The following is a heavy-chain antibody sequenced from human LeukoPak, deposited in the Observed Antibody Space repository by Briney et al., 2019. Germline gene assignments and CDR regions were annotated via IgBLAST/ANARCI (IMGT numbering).Heavy chain of an antibody. J-gene: IGHJ4*02. CDR2: ISSSSSTI. CDR1: GFTFSSYS. D-gene: IGHD4-17*01. CDR3: ARDLRLRGPTGGY. V-gene: IGHV3-48*02. Sequence: GGSLRLSCAASGFTFSSYSMNWVRQAPGKELEWVSYISSSSSTIYYADSVKGRYTISRDNAKNSLYLQMNSLRDEDTAVYYCARDLRLRGPTGGYWGQGTLVTVSS.